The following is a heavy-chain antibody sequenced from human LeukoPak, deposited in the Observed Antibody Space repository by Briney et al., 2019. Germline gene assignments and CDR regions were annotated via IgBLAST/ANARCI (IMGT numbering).Heavy chain of an antibody. CDR3: AKGDRGHCTGVKCYPFDY. Sequence: GGSLRLSCVASGFTYANYAMNWVRQAPGKRLEWVASITGTGGRGGIYYADSVKGRLTISRGNSKNTLFLQMSSLRAEDTAVYHCAKGDRGHCTGVKCYPFDYWGQGTVVTVSS. CDR2: ITGTGGRGGI. V-gene: IGHV3-23*01. J-gene: IGHJ4*02. CDR1: GFTYANYA. D-gene: IGHD2-8*02.